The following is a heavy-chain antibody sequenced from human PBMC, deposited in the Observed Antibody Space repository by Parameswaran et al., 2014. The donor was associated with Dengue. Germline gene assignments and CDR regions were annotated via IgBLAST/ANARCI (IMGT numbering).Heavy chain of an antibody. CDR3: AREDSSPYYYYGMDV. Sequence: AMPGVRQMPGKGLEWVAVISYDGSNKYYADSVKGRFTISRDNSKNTLYLQMNSLRAEDTAVYYCAREDSSPYYYYGMDVWGQGTTVTVSS. CDR1: A. V-gene: IGHV3-30*01. D-gene: IGHD6-6*01. J-gene: IGHJ6*02. CDR2: ISYDGSNK.